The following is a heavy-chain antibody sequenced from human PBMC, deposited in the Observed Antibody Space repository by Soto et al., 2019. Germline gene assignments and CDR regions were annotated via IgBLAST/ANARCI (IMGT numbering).Heavy chain of an antibody. V-gene: IGHV1-18*01. CDR3: ARDPDIDYGGNPWYFDY. CDR2: ISAYNGNT. J-gene: IGHJ4*02. Sequence: QVQLVQSGAEVKKPGASVKVSCKASGYTFTSYGISWVRQAPGQGLEWMGWISAYNGNTNYAQKLQGRVTMTTDTATSTAYMELRSLRSDDTAVYYCARDPDIDYGGNPWYFDYWGQGTLVTVSS. CDR1: GYTFTSYG. D-gene: IGHD4-17*01.